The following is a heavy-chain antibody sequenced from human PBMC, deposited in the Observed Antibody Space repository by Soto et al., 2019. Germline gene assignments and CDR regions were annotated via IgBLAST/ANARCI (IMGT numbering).Heavy chain of an antibody. Sequence: QVQLVQSGAEVKKPGSSVKVSCKASGGTFSSYTISWVRQAPGKGLEWMGRIIPILGIANDAQKFQGRVTITAAKSTSTAYTGLSSLISEDTVVAYCAREDNVGKWVWGQGTTVTFSS. CDR1: GGTFSSYT. V-gene: IGHV1-69*08. CDR2: IIPILGIA. CDR3: AREDNVGKWV. J-gene: IGHJ6*02. D-gene: IGHD1-20*01.